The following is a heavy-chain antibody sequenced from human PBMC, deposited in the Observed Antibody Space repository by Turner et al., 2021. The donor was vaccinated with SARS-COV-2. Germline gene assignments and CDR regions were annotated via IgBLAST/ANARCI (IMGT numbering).Heavy chain of an antibody. Sequence: QVQLQESGPRLVKPSETLSLTCSVSGGSISHFYWSWIRQPAGKGLEWIGRVYSSWSTNYNPSLKSRITMSIDTSKNQFSLRLSSVTAADTAVYYCARDGDLRRNWFDPWGQGTLVTVSS. V-gene: IGHV4-4*07. CDR2: VYSSWST. CDR3: ARDGDLRRNWFDP. D-gene: IGHD4-17*01. J-gene: IGHJ5*02. CDR1: GGSISHFY.